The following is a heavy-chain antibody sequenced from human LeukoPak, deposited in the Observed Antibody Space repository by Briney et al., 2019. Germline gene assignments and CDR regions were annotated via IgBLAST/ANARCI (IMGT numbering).Heavy chain of an antibody. D-gene: IGHD2-2*02. CDR1: GGSISSSSYY. V-gene: IGHV4-39*01. CDR2: IYYSGST. Sequence: SETLSLTCTVSGGSISSSSYYWGWIRQPPGKGLEWIGSIYYSGSTYYNPSLKSRVTISVDTSKNQFSLKLSSVTAADTAVYCCARGEYLESDYWGQGTLVTVSS. J-gene: IGHJ4*02. CDR3: ARGEYLESDY.